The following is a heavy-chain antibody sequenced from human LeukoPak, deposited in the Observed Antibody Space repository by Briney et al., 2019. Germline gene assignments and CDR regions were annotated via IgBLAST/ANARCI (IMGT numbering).Heavy chain of an antibody. CDR2: IIPIFGTA. J-gene: IGHJ3*02. CDR3: ARFTYCGGDCYFDAFDI. V-gene: IGHV1-69*05. CDR1: GGTFSSYA. D-gene: IGHD2-21*02. Sequence: ASVKVSCKASGGTFSSYAISWVRQAPGQGLEWMGGIIPIFGTANYAQKFRGRVTITTDESTSTAYMELSSLRSEDTAVYYCARFTYCGGDCYFDAFDIWGQGTMVTVSS.